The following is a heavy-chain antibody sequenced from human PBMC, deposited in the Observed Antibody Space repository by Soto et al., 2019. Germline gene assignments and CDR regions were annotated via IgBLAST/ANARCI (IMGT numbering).Heavy chain of an antibody. J-gene: IGHJ4*02. D-gene: IGHD2-21*02. CDR3: ARQRTTVVTQAYFDH. CDR1: GESISSSSYY. CDR2: IYYSGRT. Sequence: SETLSLTCIVSGESISSSSYYWGWIRQPPGKGLEWIGSIYYSGRTYYNPSFKSRVTISIDTSKNQFSLKLGSVTATDTAVYYCARQRTTVVTQAYFDHWRQGALVTVSS. V-gene: IGHV4-39*01.